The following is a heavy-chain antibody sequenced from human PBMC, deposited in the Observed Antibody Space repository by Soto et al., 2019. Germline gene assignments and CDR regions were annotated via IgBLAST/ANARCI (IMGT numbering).Heavy chain of an antibody. CDR1: GYTFTSYG. Sequence: ASVKVSFKASGYTFTSYGISWVLQAPFQLVEYMGWISAYNGNTNYAQKLQGRVTMTTDTSTSTAYMELRSLRSDDTAVYYCARGTDTAMVDPYSSSWYYFDYWGQGTLVTVSS. CDR3: ARGTDTAMVDPYSSSWYYFDY. D-gene: IGHD5-18*01. J-gene: IGHJ4*02. CDR2: ISAYNGNT. V-gene: IGHV1-18*01.